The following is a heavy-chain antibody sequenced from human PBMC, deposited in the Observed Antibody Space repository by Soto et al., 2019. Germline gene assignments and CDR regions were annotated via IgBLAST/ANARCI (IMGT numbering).Heavy chain of an antibody. V-gene: IGHV4-59*01. CDR2: IYYSGST. CDR3: ARDLHYYGSGSYYDYFDY. D-gene: IGHD3-10*01. CDR1: GGSISSYY. J-gene: IGHJ4*02. Sequence: SETLSLTCTVSGGSISSYYWSWIRQPPGKGLEWIGYIYYSGSTNYNPSLKSRVTISVDTSKNQFSLKLSSVTAADTAVYYCARDLHYYGSGSYYDYFDYWAREPWSPSPQ.